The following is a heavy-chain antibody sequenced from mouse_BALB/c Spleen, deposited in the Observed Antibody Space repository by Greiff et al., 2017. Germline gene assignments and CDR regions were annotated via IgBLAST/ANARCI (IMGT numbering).Heavy chain of an antibody. Sequence: VKLVESGPGLVQPSQSLSITCTVSGFSLTSYGVHWVRQSPGKGLEWLGVIWSGGSTDYNAAFISRLSISKDNSKSQVFFKMNSLQADDTAIYYCARVYDYDGFAYWGQGTLVTVSA. CDR1: GFSLTSYG. CDR2: IWSGGST. CDR3: ARVYDYDGFAY. D-gene: IGHD2-4*01. V-gene: IGHV2-4-1*01. J-gene: IGHJ3*01.